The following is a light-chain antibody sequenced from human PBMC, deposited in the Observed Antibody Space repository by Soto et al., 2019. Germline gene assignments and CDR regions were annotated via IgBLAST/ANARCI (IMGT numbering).Light chain of an antibody. J-gene: IGLJ1*01. Sequence: QAVLTQPPSASGSPGQSVTISCTGTSFDFGGYNYVSWYQQHPGKAPQVLMYEVSKRPSGVPDRFSGSKSGNTASLTVSGLQAEDEADYYCSAYAGSPYLYVFGSGTKVTVL. CDR1: SFDFGGYNY. V-gene: IGLV2-8*01. CDR2: EVS. CDR3: SAYAGSPYLYV.